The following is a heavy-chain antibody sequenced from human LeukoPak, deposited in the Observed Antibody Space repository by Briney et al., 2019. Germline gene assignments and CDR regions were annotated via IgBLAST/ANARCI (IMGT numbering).Heavy chain of an antibody. D-gene: IGHD3-10*01. CDR2: ISYDGSNK. J-gene: IGHJ5*02. CDR3: ARGTRLPGP. CDR1: GFTFSSYA. V-gene: IGHV3-30-3*01. Sequence: PGRSLRLSCAASGFTFSSYAMHWVRQAPGKGLEWVAVISYDGSNKYYADSVKGRFTISRDNSKNTLYLQMNSLRAEDTAVYYCARGTRLPGPWGQGTLVTVSS.